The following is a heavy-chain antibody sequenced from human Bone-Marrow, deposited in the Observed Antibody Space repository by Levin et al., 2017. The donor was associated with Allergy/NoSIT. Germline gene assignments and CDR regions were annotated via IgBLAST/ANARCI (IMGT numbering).Heavy chain of an antibody. V-gene: IGHV5-10-1*01. CDR3: ARHRRYGDYGHEGFDC. Sequence: GGSLRLSCKGSGYTFVHYWISWVRQMPGEGLEWMGRIDPSDSYTNYSPSFQGHVTISLDKSISVVYLQWSSLKASDTAIYYCARHRRYGDYGHEGFDCWGQGTLVTVSS. J-gene: IGHJ4*02. D-gene: IGHD5-12*01. CDR2: IDPSDSYT. CDR1: GYTFVHYW.